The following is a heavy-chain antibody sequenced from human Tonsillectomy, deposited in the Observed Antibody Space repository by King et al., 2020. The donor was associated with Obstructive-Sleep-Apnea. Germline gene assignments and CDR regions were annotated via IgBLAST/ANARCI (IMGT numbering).Heavy chain of an antibody. Sequence: VQLVESRGGLVQPGGSLRLSCAASGFTFSSYDMHWVRQATGKGLEWVSAIGTAGDTYYPGSVKGRFTISRENAKNSLYLQMNSLRAGDTAVYYCARALLAEDAFDIWGQGTMVTVSS. J-gene: IGHJ3*02. CDR2: IGTAGDT. V-gene: IGHV3-13*04. CDR1: GFTFSSYD. CDR3: ARALLAEDAFDI.